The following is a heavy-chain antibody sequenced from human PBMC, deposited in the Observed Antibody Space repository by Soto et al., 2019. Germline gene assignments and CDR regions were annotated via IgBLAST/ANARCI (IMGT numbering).Heavy chain of an antibody. D-gene: IGHD3-22*01. CDR2: ISYDGSNK. J-gene: IGHJ3*02. Sequence: RGSLRLSCAASGFTFSSYAMHWVRQAPGKGLEWVAVISYDGSNKYYADSVKGRFTISRDNSKNTLYLQMNSLRAEDTAVYYCARPVWYYDSSGYYYDAFDIWGQGTMVTVSS. V-gene: IGHV3-30-3*01. CDR3: ARPVWYYDSSGYYYDAFDI. CDR1: GFTFSSYA.